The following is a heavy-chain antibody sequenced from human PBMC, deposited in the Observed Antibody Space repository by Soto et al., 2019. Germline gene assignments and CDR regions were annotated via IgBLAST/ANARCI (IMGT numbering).Heavy chain of an antibody. J-gene: IGHJ6*02. D-gene: IGHD2-2*01. CDR1: GGSISIGDYY. V-gene: IGHV4-30-4*01. CDR3: ARGYCSSTSCLNYYYYGMDV. Sequence: SETLSLTCTVSGGSISIGDYYWSCIRQPPGKGLEWIGYIYYSGSTYYNPSLKSRVTISVDTSKNQFSLKLSPVTAADTAVYYCARGYCSSTSCLNYYYYGMDVWGQGTTVTVSS. CDR2: IYYSGST.